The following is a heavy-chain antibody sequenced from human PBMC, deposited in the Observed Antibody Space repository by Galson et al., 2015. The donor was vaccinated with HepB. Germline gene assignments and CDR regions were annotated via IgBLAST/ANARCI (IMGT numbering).Heavy chain of an antibody. CDR3: ARDSAWSQHLDTPADY. V-gene: IGHV1-2*02. Sequence: SVKVSCKASGYTFSGYYMHWVRQAPGQGLEWMGCINPHSGDKNYAQKFPGRVTMTRDTSISTAYMKLSSLGPDDTAVYYCARDSAWSQHLDTPADYWSQGTLGTVSS. J-gene: IGHJ4*02. CDR1: GYTFSGYY. D-gene: IGHD6-13*01. CDR2: INPHSGDK.